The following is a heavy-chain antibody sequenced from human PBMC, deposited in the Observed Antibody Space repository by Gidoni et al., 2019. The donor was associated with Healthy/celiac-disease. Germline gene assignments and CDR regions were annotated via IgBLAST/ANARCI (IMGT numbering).Heavy chain of an antibody. Sequence: QVQLVESGGGLVKPGGSLRLSGAASGFTFSAYYMSWIRQAPGKGLEWVSYISSSGSTIYYADSVKGRFTISRDNAKNSLYLQMNSLRAEDTAVYYCASPALVSGSLWYGMDVWGQGTTVTVSS. J-gene: IGHJ6*02. V-gene: IGHV3-11*01. CDR2: ISSSGSTI. CDR1: GFTFSAYY. D-gene: IGHD3-10*01. CDR3: ASPALVSGSLWYGMDV.